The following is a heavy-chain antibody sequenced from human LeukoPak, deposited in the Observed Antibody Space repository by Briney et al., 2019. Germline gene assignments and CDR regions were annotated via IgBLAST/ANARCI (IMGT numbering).Heavy chain of an antibody. D-gene: IGHD2-2*01. V-gene: IGHV3-30*02. CDR3: AKDGSNCSSTSCYNWFDP. Sequence: PGGSLRLSCAASGFTFSSYGMHWVRQAPGKGLEWVAFIRYDGSNKYYADSVKGRFTISRDNSKNTLYLQMNSLRAEDTAVYYCAKDGSNCSSTSCYNWFDPWGQGTLVTVSS. J-gene: IGHJ5*02. CDR2: IRYDGSNK. CDR1: GFTFSSYG.